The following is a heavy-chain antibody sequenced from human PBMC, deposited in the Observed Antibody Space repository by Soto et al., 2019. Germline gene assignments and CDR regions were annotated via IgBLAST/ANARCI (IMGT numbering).Heavy chain of an antibody. CDR3: VRTSLVVAAATREDY. CDR1: GITISNYP. Sequence: EVQLLESGGGLVQPGGSLRLSCAASGITISNYPMSWVRQAPGKGLVWVSRINSDGSSTSYADSVKGRFTISRDNAKNTLYLQMNSLRAEDTAVYYCVRTSLVVAAATREDYWGQGTLVTVSS. CDR2: INSDGSST. V-gene: IGHV3-74*02. J-gene: IGHJ4*02. D-gene: IGHD2-15*01.